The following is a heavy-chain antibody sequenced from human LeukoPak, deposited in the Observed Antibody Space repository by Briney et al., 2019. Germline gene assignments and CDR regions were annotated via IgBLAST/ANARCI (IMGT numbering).Heavy chain of an antibody. D-gene: IGHD3-10*01. Sequence: GASVKVSCKASGYTFTSYDINWVRQATGQGLEWMGWMNPNSGNTGYAQKFQGRVTITRNTSISTAYMGLSSLRSEDTAVYYCASRINYYGSGSYYKNDAFDIWGQGTMVTVSS. V-gene: IGHV1-8*03. CDR3: ASRINYYGSGSYYKNDAFDI. CDR1: GYTFTSYD. CDR2: MNPNSGNT. J-gene: IGHJ3*02.